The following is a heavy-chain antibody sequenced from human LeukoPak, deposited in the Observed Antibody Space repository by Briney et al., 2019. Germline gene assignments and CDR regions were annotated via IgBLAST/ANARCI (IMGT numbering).Heavy chain of an antibody. Sequence: PGGSLRLSCAASGVTVSSNYMSWARQAPGKGLEWVSVIYSGGSTYYADSVKGRFTISRDNSKNTLYLQMNSLRVEDTAVYYCARSFRLWFGDPRGFFDYWGQGTLVTVSS. J-gene: IGHJ4*02. D-gene: IGHD3-10*01. CDR2: IYSGGST. CDR3: ARSFRLWFGDPRGFFDY. CDR1: GVTVSSNY. V-gene: IGHV3-66*02.